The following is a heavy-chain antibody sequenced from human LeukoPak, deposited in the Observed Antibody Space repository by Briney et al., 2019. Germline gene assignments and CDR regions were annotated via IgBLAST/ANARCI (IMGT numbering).Heavy chain of an antibody. J-gene: IGHJ6*03. CDR1: GYTFTSYG. D-gene: IGHD6-19*01. CDR2: INPNSGGT. V-gene: IGHV1-2*02. CDR3: ARGRSSGWYYYYYYYMDV. Sequence: EASGKVSCKASGYTFTSYGISWVRQAPGQALEWMGWINPNSGGTNYAQKFQGRVTMTRDTSISTAYMELSRLRSDDTAVYYCARGRSSGWYYYYYYYMDVWGKGTTVTVSS.